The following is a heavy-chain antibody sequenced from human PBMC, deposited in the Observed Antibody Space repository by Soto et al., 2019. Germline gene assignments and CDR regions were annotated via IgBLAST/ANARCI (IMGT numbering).Heavy chain of an antibody. CDR1: GFTFSSYW. V-gene: IGHV3-74*01. D-gene: IGHD1-26*01. J-gene: IGHJ4*02. CDR3: ARESVFFFSTTCYPFAFDF. CDR2: IDSDGSST. Sequence: GESLKISCSASGFTFSSYWMHWVRQAPGKGLVWVSRIDSDGSSTIYADSAKGRFTTSRDNAKNKVYLQMDSLRAEDTAVYYCARESVFFFSTTCYPFAFDFRGPGIPVTGSS.